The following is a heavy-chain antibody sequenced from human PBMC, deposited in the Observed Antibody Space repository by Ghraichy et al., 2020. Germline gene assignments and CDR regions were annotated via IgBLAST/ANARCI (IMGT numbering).Heavy chain of an antibody. J-gene: IGHJ5*02. Sequence: SETLSLTCTVSGGSISSGDYYWSWIRQPPGKGLEWIGYIYYSGSTYYNPSLKSRVTISVDTSKNQFSLKLSSVTAADTAVYYCARDQAASWFDPWGQGTLVTVSS. D-gene: IGHD6-25*01. V-gene: IGHV4-30-4*01. CDR2: IYYSGST. CDR3: ARDQAASWFDP. CDR1: GGSISSGDYY.